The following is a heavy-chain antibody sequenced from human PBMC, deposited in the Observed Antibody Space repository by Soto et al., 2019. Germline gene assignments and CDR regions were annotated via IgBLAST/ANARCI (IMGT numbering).Heavy chain of an antibody. CDR1: GYTFTDHA. CDR3: AKSGASSPGNWFDS. Sequence: QVQLVQSEPEVKQPGASVKLSCKATGYTFTDHAIHWLRQAPGRRREWLGWITPANCDRRSSVTFQGRVTITRDTSATTAYMDLSTLTSEDTAVYYCAKSGASSPGNWFDSWGQGTLVTVSS. V-gene: IGHV1-3*01. J-gene: IGHJ5*01. D-gene: IGHD6-13*01. CDR2: ITPANCDR.